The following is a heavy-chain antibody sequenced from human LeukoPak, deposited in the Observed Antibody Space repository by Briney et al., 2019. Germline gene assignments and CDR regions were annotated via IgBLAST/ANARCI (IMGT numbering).Heavy chain of an antibody. V-gene: IGHV4-34*01. CDR1: GGSFSGYY. Sequence: SETLSLTCAVYGGSFSGYYWSWIRQPPEKGLEWIGEINHSGSTTYNPSLKSRVTISVDTSKNQFSLKLSSVTAADTAVYYCARGRITMVRGVINARAFDIWGQGTMVTVSS. CDR2: INHSGST. CDR3: ARGRITMVRGVINARAFDI. J-gene: IGHJ3*02. D-gene: IGHD3-10*01.